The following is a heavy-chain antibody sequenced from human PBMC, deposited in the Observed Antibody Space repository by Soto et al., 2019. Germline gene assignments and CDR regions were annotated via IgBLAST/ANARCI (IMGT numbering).Heavy chain of an antibody. CDR2: ISGTGGST. J-gene: IGHJ4*02. CDR1: GFTFSSYA. V-gene: IGHV3-23*01. Sequence: GGSLRLSCAASGFTFSSYAMSWVRQAPGKGLEWVSAISGTGGSTYSADSVKGRFTISRDNSKNTLYLQMNSLRAEDTAVYYCAKWETTVTTGGKGCPDYWGQGTLVTVSS. CDR3: AKWETTVTTGGKGCPDY. D-gene: IGHD4-17*01.